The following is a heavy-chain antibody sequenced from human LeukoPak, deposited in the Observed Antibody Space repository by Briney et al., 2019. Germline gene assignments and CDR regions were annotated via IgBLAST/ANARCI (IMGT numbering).Heavy chain of an antibody. CDR2: IYNGGHT. J-gene: IGHJ5*02. CDR1: GFTVSSNY. Sequence: QPGGSLRLSCIASGFTVSSNYMTWVRQAPGKGLQWVSIIYNGGHTYYADSVKGRFTISRDNSKNTLYLQMNSLRAEDTAVYYCAKVGEMTTIINWFDPWGQGTLVTVSS. CDR3: AKVGEMTTIINWFDP. V-gene: IGHV3-53*01. D-gene: IGHD4-4*01.